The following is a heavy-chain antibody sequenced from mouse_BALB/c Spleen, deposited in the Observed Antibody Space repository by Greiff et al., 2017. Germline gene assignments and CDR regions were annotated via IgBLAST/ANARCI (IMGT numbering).Heavy chain of an antibody. V-gene: IGHV5-6-5*01. CDR3: AREGEFITTATKDY. CDR1: GFTFSSYA. J-gene: IGHJ2*01. Sequence: EVKLMESGGGLVKPGGSLKLSCAASGFTFSSYAMSWVRQTPEKRLEWVASISSGGSTYYPDSVKGRFTISRDNARNILYLQMSSLRSEDTAMYYCAREGEFITTATKDYWGQGTTLTVSS. CDR2: ISSGGST. D-gene: IGHD1-2*01.